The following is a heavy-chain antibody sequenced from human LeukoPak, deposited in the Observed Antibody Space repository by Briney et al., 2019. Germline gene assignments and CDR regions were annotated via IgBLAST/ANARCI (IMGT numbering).Heavy chain of an antibody. J-gene: IGHJ4*02. CDR1: GFTFSSYA. CDR2: ISGSGGST. V-gene: IGHV3-23*01. D-gene: IGHD3-22*01. Sequence: GASLRLSCAASGFTFSSYAMSWVRQAPGKGLEWVSAISGSGGSTYYADSVKGRFTISRDNSKNTLYLQMNSLRAEDTAVYYCAKGVTMIVVASDYWGQGTLVTVSS. CDR3: AKGVTMIVVASDY.